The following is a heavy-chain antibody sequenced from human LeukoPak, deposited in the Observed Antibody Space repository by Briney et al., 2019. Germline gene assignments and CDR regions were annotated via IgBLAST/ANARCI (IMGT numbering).Heavy chain of an antibody. CDR2: IYTRGST. CDR3: ARGRYCSADICSGGDAFDI. CDR1: GDSINNYY. J-gene: IGHJ3*02. D-gene: IGHD2-15*01. V-gene: IGHV4-4*07. Sequence: SEILSLTCTVSGDSINNYYWSWIRQPAGKGLEWIGRIYTRGSTNYNPSLKSRVTMSVDTSKNQFSLKLSSVTAADTAVYYCARGRYCSADICSGGDAFDIWGQGTMVSVSS.